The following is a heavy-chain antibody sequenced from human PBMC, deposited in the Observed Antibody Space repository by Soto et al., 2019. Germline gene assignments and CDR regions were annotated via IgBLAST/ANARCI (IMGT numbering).Heavy chain of an antibody. V-gene: IGHV3-21*01. D-gene: IGHD3-3*01. CDR1: GVTFSSYS. Sequence: LRLSCTASGVTFSSYSMNWVPQAPGKVLEWFSSIINNSSYIYYADSVKGRFTISRDNAKNSLYLQMNSLGAEDTAVYYCARDTPRRGITIFGVVNLYGMDVWG. CDR3: ARDTPRRGITIFGVVNLYGMDV. CDR2: IINNSSYI. J-gene: IGHJ6*04.